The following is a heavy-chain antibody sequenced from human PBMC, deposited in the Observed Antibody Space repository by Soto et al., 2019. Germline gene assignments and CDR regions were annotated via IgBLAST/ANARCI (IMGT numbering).Heavy chain of an antibody. CDR2: MNPNSGNT. CDR3: ALGSGYSYGYYAFDI. V-gene: IGHV1-8*01. Sequence: ASVKVSCKASGYTFTSYDINWVRQATGQGLEWMGWMNPNSGNTGYAQKFQGRVTMTRNTSISTAYMELSSLRSEDTAVYYCALGSGYSYGYYAFDISGQGTMVTVSS. D-gene: IGHD5-18*01. J-gene: IGHJ3*02. CDR1: GYTFTSYD.